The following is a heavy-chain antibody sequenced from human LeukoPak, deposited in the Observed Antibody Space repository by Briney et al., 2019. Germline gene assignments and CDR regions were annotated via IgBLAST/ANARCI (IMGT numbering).Heavy chain of an antibody. CDR1: GGTFSSYA. J-gene: IGHJ5*02. CDR2: IIPIFGTA. D-gene: IGHD3-3*01. CDR3: ARGDYDFWSGYGKFDP. V-gene: IGHV1-69*13. Sequence: ASVKVSCKASGGTFSSYAISWVRQAPGQGLEWMGGIIPIFGTANYAQKFQGRVTITADESTSTAYMELSSLRSEDTAVYYCARGDYDFWSGYGKFDPWGQGTLVTVSS.